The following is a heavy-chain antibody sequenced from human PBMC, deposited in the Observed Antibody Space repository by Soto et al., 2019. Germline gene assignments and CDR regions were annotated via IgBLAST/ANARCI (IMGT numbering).Heavy chain of an antibody. Sequence: QVQLVQSGAEVKKPGSSVKVSCKASGGTFSSYAISWVRQAPGQGLEWMGGIIPIFGTANYAQKFQGRVTNTVDESTRKGFMGLGSLRSEDTAGYYCADGGYSYGLDYYYGMDVWGQGTTVTVSS. CDR3: ADGGYSYGLDYYYGMDV. J-gene: IGHJ6*02. V-gene: IGHV1-69*12. CDR2: IIPIFGTA. CDR1: GGTFSSYA. D-gene: IGHD5-18*01.